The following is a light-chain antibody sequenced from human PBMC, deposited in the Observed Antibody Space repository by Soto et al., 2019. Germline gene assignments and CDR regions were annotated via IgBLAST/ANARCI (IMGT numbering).Light chain of an antibody. CDR1: QSISSW. V-gene: IGKV1-5*01. CDR3: RQHNSFPIT. Sequence: IPRTQSPWTLSVAVRVIFTFTFRASQSISSWLAWYQQKPGKAPKLLIYDACSLESGVPSRFSGSGSGTEFTLTISSLQPDDFATYYCRQHNSFPITFGQGTRLEIK. CDR2: DAC. J-gene: IGKJ5*01.